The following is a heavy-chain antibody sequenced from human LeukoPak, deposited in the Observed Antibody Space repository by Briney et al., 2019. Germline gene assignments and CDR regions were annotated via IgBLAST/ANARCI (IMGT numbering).Heavy chain of an antibody. CDR2: FSNDGSTK. J-gene: IGHJ2*01. D-gene: IGHD6-13*01. CDR1: GFTFSSYA. Sequence: PGGSLRLSCAASGFTFSSYAMSWVRQPPGKGLEWVAVFSNDGSTKYYADSAKGRFTISRDNSKNTLYMQMNSLRVEDRAVYYCARDRAAIGIYWYFDLWGRGTPVTVSS. V-gene: IGHV3-30*04. CDR3: ARDRAAIGIYWYFDL.